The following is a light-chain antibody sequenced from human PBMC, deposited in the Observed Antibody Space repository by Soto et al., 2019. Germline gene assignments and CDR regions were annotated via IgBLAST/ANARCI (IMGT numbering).Light chain of an antibody. CDR2: EVS. J-gene: IGLJ1*01. CDR3: SSYAGSNNPLYV. V-gene: IGLV2-8*01. Sequence: QSVLAQPPSASGSPGQSVTISCTGTSSDVGGYNYFSWYQQHPGKAPKLMIYEVSKRPSGVPDCFSGSKSGNTASLTVSGFQAEYEADYYCSSYAGSNNPLYVFRTETKVTVL. CDR1: SSDVGGYNY.